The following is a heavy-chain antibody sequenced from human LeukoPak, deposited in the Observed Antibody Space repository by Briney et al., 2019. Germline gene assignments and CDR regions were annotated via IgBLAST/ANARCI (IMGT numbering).Heavy chain of an antibody. J-gene: IGHJ6*02. Sequence: ASVTVSCKASGYTFTGYYMHGVRQAPGQGVEWMGRINPNSGGTNYAQKFQGRVTITRDTSISTAYMELSRLRSDDTAVYYCARAKFHCSSTSCYSFYGMDVWGQGTTVTVSS. V-gene: IGHV1-2*06. D-gene: IGHD2-2*01. CDR3: ARAKFHCSSTSCYSFYGMDV. CDR2: INPNSGGT. CDR1: GYTFTGYY.